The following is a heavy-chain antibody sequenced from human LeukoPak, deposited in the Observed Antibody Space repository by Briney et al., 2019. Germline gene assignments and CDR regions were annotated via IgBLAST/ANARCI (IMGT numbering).Heavy chain of an antibody. D-gene: IGHD3-10*01. V-gene: IGHV3-23*01. Sequence: GGSLRLSCAASGFTFKSHIMSWVRQAPGKGLEWVSGISAGGGSTYYADSVKGRFTISRDNSKNTLYLQMNSLRAEDTAVYYCAKDLKSGGFDYWGQGTLVTISS. CDR1: GFTFKSHI. CDR2: ISAGGGST. J-gene: IGHJ4*02. CDR3: AKDLKSGGFDY.